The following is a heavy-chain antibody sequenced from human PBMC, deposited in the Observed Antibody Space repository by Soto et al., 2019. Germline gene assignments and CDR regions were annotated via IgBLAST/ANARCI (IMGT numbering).Heavy chain of an antibody. Sequence: EVELLESGGGLVQPGGSLRLSCAASGFPFSSFAMTWVRQAPGKGLEWVSIISGSDGRTYQADSVKGRFTISRDNSKNTLFLQMNSLRVEDTAIYYCARVNIWSHWNFDLWGRGTLVSVSS. V-gene: IGHV3-23*01. CDR2: ISGSDGRT. D-gene: IGHD3-10*01. J-gene: IGHJ2*01. CDR3: ARVNIWSHWNFDL. CDR1: GFPFSSFA.